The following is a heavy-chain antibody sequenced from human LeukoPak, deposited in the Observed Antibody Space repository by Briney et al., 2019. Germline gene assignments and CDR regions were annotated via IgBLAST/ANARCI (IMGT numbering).Heavy chain of an antibody. V-gene: IGHV4-4*07. CDR2: IYTSGSN. CDR1: GVSISSYY. J-gene: IGHJ5*02. Sequence: KPSETLSLTCPVSGVSISSYYWSWIRPPAGKGLEWLGRIYTSGSNNYNPSLKSRVTMSVDTSKNQFSLKLSSVTAPDTAVYYCARERTAMVQGDWFDPWGQGTLVTVSS. D-gene: IGHD5-18*01. CDR3: ARERTAMVQGDWFDP.